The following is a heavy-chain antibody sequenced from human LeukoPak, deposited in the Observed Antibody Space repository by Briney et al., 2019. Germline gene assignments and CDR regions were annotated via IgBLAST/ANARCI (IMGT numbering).Heavy chain of an antibody. Sequence: GGSLRLSCAASGFTFDDYGMSWVRQAPGKGLEWVSGINWNGGSTGYADSVKGRFTISSDNAKNSLYLQMNSLRAEDTALYYCARDGSVYCTNGVCYIDYFDYWGQGTLVTVSS. V-gene: IGHV3-20*04. J-gene: IGHJ4*02. D-gene: IGHD2-8*01. CDR3: ARDGSVYCTNGVCYIDYFDY. CDR1: GFTFDDYG. CDR2: INWNGGST.